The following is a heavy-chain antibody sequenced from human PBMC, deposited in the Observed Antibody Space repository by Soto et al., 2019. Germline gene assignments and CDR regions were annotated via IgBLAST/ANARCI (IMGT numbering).Heavy chain of an antibody. CDR2: MKQDGSEK. V-gene: IGHV3-7*01. D-gene: IGHD5-12*01. Sequence: GGSLRLSCAASGFTFSSYAMSWVRQTPGKGLEWVANMKQDGSEKYYVDSVKGRFTISRDNAKNSLYLQMNSLRAEDTAVYYCARALRGYGGYAFDYWGQGTLVTVSS. J-gene: IGHJ4*02. CDR3: ARALRGYGGYAFDY. CDR1: GFTFSSYA.